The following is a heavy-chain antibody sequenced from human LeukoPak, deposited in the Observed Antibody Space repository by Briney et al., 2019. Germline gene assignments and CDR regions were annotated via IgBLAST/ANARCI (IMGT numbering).Heavy chain of an antibody. CDR1: GFTFSSYA. D-gene: IGHD6-19*01. CDR2: ISGSGGST. J-gene: IGHJ4*02. V-gene: IGHV3-23*01. CDR3: AKDSFRRMAVARTPSPFDY. Sequence: GGSLRLSCAASGFTFSSYAMSWVRQAPGKGLEWVSAISGSGGSTYYADSVKGRFTISRDNSKNTLYLQMNSLRAEDTAVYYCAKDSFRRMAVARTPSPFDYWGQGTLVTVSS.